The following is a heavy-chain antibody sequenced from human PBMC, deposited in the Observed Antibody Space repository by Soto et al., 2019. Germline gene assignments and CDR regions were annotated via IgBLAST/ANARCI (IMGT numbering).Heavy chain of an antibody. D-gene: IGHD5-12*01. CDR2: IRGNGDPP. V-gene: IGHV3-64D*06. J-gene: IGHJ4*02. CDR1: GFTFSSYA. Sequence: LRLSCSASGFTFSSYAMHWVRQAPGKGLEYVSGIRGNGDPPFYADSVKGRFTISRDNSKNTLYLQMSSLSADDTAVYYCVKSRGGNNFDFFDWGQGALVTVSS. CDR3: VKSRGGNNFDFFD.